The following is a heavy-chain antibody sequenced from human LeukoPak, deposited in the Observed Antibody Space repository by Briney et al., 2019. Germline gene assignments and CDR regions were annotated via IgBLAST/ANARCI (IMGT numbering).Heavy chain of an antibody. D-gene: IGHD3-9*01. V-gene: IGHV3-23*01. CDR1: GFTFSSYA. CDR3: AKDPRSPSVLRYFDWYQLNYFDY. Sequence: QPGGSLRLSCAASGFTFSSYAMSWVRQAPGKGLEWVSAISGSGGSTYYADSVKGRFTISRDNSKNTLYLQMNSLRAEDTAVYYCAKDPRSPSVLRYFDWYQLNYFDYWGQGTLVTVSS. J-gene: IGHJ4*02. CDR2: ISGSGGST.